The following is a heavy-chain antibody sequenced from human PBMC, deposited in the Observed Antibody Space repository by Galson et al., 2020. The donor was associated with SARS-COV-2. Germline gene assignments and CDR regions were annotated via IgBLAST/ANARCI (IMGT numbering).Heavy chain of an antibody. CDR3: ARRSYYYYYCGMDV. J-gene: IGHJ6*02. CDR2: IYYSGST. CDR1: GGSISSSSYY. V-gene: IGHV4-39*02. Sequence: SETLSLTCTVSGGSISSSSYYWGWIRQPPGKGLEGIGSIYYSGSTYYNPSLKSRVTISVDTSKNHFSLKLCSVTAADTAVYYCARRSYYYYYCGMDVWGQGTTVTVSS.